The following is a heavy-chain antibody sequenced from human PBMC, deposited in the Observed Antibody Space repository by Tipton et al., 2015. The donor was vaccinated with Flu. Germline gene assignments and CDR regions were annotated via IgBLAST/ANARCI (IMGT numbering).Heavy chain of an antibody. J-gene: IGHJ4*02. CDR1: GGSISSGGYY. D-gene: IGHD6-19*01. V-gene: IGHV4-31*03. Sequence: TLSLTCTVSGGSISSGGYYWSWIRQHPGKGLEWIGYIYYSGSTYYNPSLQSRITISLDTSKNQFSLKLSSVTAADTAVYFYARRIAVAGIFDFWGQGTLVTVSS. CDR2: IYYSGST. CDR3: ARRIAVAGIFDF.